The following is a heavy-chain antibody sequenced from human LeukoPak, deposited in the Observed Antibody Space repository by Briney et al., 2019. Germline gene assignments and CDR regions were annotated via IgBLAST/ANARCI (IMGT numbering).Heavy chain of an antibody. D-gene: IGHD3-22*01. CDR1: GYSFISYW. CDR2: NYPGDSDS. J-gene: IGHJ4*02. Sequence: GESLKISCKGSGYSFISYWIGWVRQMPGKGLEWVGINYPGDSDSRYSPSFQGQVTFSADKSTSTAYLQWRGLKASDTAMYYCARHEDETSGYSDYWGQGTLVTVSS. V-gene: IGHV5-51*01. CDR3: ARHEDETSGYSDY.